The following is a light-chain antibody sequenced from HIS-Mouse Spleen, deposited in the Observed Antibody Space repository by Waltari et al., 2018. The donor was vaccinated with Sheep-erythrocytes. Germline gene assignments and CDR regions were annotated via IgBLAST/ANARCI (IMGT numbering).Light chain of an antibody. CDR1: SSDVGGYNY. J-gene: IGLJ1*01. CDR3: CSYAGSYNHV. V-gene: IGLV2-11*01. CDR2: DVS. Sequence: QSALTQPRSVSGSPGQSVTIPCTGTSSDVGGYNYVSWYQQYPGKAPKLMIYDVSKRPSRVPDRFSGSKSGNTASLTISGLQVEDEADYYCCSYAGSYNHVFATGTKVTVL.